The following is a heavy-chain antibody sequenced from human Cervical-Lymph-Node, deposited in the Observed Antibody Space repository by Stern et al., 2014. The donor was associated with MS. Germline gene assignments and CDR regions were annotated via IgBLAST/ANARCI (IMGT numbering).Heavy chain of an antibody. V-gene: IGHV1-2*02. D-gene: IGHD2-2*01. CDR1: GSLVTDYY. CDR2: IHPNSGGT. CDR3: ARVPRRTSTRTSMFYFDF. Sequence: VQLVESGPEVKKPGASVKVSCKASGSLVTDYYMHWVRQAPGPGLEWMGVIHPNSGGTNYAQKFQGRVTMTRDTSINTVYMELSRLKSDDTAVYYCARVPRRTSTRTSMFYFDFWGQGTLVTVSS. J-gene: IGHJ4*02.